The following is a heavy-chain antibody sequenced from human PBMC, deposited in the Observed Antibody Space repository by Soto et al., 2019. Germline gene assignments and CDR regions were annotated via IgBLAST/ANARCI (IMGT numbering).Heavy chain of an antibody. J-gene: IGHJ3*02. CDR1: GFTFSGYS. V-gene: IGHV3-48*02. CDR2: ISSSSSTI. Sequence: GGSLRLSCAASGFTFSGYSMNWVRQDPGKGLEWVSYISSSSSTIYYADSVKGRFTISRDNAKNSLYLQMNSLRDEDTAVYYCARGDCSSTSCYVLGYSYGYGIDAFDIWGQGTMVTVSS. D-gene: IGHD2-2*01. CDR3: ARGDCSSTSCYVLGYSYGYGIDAFDI.